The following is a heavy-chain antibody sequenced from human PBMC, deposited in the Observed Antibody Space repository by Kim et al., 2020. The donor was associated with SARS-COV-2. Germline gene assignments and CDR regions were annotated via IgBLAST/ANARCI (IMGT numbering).Heavy chain of an antibody. D-gene: IGHD5-18*01. Sequence: DGGTTDYAAPVKGRFTISRDDSKNTLYLQMNSPKTEDTAVYYCTTDSYGDWGQGTLVTVSS. CDR3: TTDSYGD. CDR2: DGGTT. V-gene: IGHV3-15*01. J-gene: IGHJ4*02.